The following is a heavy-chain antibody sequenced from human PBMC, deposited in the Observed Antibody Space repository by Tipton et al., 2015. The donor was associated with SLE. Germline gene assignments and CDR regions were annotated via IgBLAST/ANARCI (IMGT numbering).Heavy chain of an antibody. CDR1: GGSISSSSYY. Sequence: TLSLTCTVSGGSISSSSYYWGWIRQPPGKGLGWIGSIYYSGSTYYNPSLKSRVTISVDTSKNQFSLKLSSVTAADTAVYYCRLITITSLFDYWGQGTLVTVSS. V-gene: IGHV4-39*07. CDR3: RLITITSLFDY. J-gene: IGHJ4*02. CDR2: IYYSGST. D-gene: IGHD3-16*01.